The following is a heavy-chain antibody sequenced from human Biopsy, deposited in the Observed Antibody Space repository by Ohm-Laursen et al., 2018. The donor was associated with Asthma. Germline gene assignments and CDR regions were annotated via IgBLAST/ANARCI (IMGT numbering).Heavy chain of an antibody. Sequence: PSVTVSCKTSGYTFNSSGITWVRQAPGQGLEWMGWISVYNGNTKVAQKLQDRVTMITDTSTSTAYMELRSLRSDDTAVYFCARAVDYSHYYGIDVWGQGTTVTVS. CDR3: ARAVDYSHYYGIDV. D-gene: IGHD3-10*01. CDR2: ISVYNGNT. CDR1: GYTFNSSG. V-gene: IGHV1-18*01. J-gene: IGHJ6*02.